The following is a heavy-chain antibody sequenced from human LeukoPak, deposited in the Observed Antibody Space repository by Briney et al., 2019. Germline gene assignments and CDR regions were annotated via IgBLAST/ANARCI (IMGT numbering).Heavy chain of an antibody. CDR2: SDPKSGAT. CDR1: GYTFTSYY. Sequence: ASVKVSCKTSGYTFTSYYIHWLRQAPGQRFEWMGWSDPKSGATKYEHFQGRVTMTRDTSISTAYMELSRLTSDDTAVYYCARLATYYYGSMTYYFFEHWGQGILVTVSS. J-gene: IGHJ4*02. CDR3: ARLATYYYGSMTYYFFEH. V-gene: IGHV1-2*02. D-gene: IGHD3-10*01.